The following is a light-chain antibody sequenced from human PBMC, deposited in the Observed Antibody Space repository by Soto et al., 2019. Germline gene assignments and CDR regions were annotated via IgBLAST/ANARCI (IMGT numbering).Light chain of an antibody. Sequence: QSALTQPASVSGSPGQSITISCTGTSSDVGDSRYVSWYQHHPGKAPKVMIFEVSDRPSGVSSRFSGSKSGNTASLTISGLQAEDEADYYCSSYTSGSTWVFGGGTKVTVL. CDR2: EVS. CDR1: SSDVGDSRY. CDR3: SSYTSGSTWV. J-gene: IGLJ3*02. V-gene: IGLV2-14*01.